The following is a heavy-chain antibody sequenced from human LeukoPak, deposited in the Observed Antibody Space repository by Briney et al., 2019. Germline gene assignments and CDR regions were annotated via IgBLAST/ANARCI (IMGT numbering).Heavy chain of an antibody. Sequence: GRSLRLSCAASGFTFSSYAMHWVRQAPGKGLEWVAVISYDGSNKYYADSVKGRFTISRDNSKNTLYLQMNRLRAEDTAVYYCARDLSSSWYYYYGMDVWGQGTTVTVSS. CDR1: GFTFSSYA. CDR3: ARDLSSSWYYYYGMDV. D-gene: IGHD6-13*01. V-gene: IGHV3-30*04. J-gene: IGHJ6*02. CDR2: ISYDGSNK.